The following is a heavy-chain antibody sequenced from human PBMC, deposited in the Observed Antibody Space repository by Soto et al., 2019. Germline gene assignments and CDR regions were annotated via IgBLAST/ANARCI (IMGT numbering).Heavy chain of an antibody. CDR3: VRVGASPGYPDN. Sequence: HVQLVQSGAEVRQPASSVKVSCKTSGATLSSYAITWVRQAPGQGPEWMGGIVPTVDTSTYAQKFQGRVTITADKSTYTVATQLSSLRSDDTAVYSCVRVGASPGYPDNRGQRTLVTVS. J-gene: IGHJ4*02. CDR2: IVPTVDTS. CDR1: GATLSSYA. D-gene: IGHD5-12*01. V-gene: IGHV1-69*14.